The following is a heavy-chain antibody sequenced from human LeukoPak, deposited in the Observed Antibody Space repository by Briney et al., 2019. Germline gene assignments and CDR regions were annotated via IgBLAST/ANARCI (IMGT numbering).Heavy chain of an antibody. J-gene: IGHJ4*02. V-gene: IGHV1-69*13. CDR2: IIPIFGTA. CDR1: GGTFSSYA. Sequence: SVKVSCTASGGTFSSYAISWVRQVPGQGLEWMGGIIPIFGTANYAQKFQGRVTITADESTGTAYMELSSLRSEDTAVYYCARDVSSGRGYYYDGPYFDYWGQGTLVTVSS. D-gene: IGHD3-22*01. CDR3: ARDVSSGRGYYYDGPYFDY.